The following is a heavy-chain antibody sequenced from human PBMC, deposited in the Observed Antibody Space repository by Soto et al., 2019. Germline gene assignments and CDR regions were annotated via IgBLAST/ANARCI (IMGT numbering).Heavy chain of an antibody. V-gene: IGHV1-46*03. CDR3: AKGPWSGPYYYYYYMDV. Sequence: ASVKVSCKASGYTFTSYYMHWVRQAPGQGLEWMGIINPSGGSTSYAQKFQGRVTMTRDTSTSTVYMELSSLRSEDTAVYYCAKGPWSGPYYYYYYMDVWGKGTTVTVSS. CDR2: INPSGGST. CDR1: GYTFTSYY. D-gene: IGHD6-25*01. J-gene: IGHJ6*03.